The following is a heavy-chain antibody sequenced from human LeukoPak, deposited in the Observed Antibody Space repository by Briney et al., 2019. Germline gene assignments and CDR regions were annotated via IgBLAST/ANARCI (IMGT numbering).Heavy chain of an antibody. CDR1: GGSFSGYY. J-gene: IGHJ4*02. D-gene: IGHD3-10*01. V-gene: IGHV4-34*01. Sequence: PSETLSLTCAVYGGSFSGYYWSWIRQPPGKGLEWIGEINHSGSTNYNPSLKSRVTISVDTSKSQFSLKLSSVTAADTAVYYCARGRSSYYYGSGSYLYWGQGTLVTVSS. CDR2: INHSGST. CDR3: ARGRSSYYYGSGSYLY.